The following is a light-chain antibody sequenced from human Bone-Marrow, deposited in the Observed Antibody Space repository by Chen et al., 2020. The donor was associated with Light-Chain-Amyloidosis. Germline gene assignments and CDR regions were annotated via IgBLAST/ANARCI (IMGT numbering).Light chain of an antibody. CDR3: SSYAGSNNPLYV. J-gene: IGLJ1*01. CDR2: EVS. V-gene: IGLV2-8*01. CDR1: GSDVGAYNF. Sequence: QSALTQPPSASGSPGQSVTISITGTGSDVGAYNFVSWYQQHPGKAPKLVIYEVSKRPSGVPDRFSGSKSGNTASLTVSGLQAEDEADYYCSSYAGSNNPLYVFGTGTGVTVL.